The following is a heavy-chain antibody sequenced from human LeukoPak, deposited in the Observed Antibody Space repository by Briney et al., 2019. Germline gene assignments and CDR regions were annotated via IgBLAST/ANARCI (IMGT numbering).Heavy chain of an antibody. CDR1: GGTFSSYA. CDR3: AREGPVGDTYYDILTGYYPFDP. D-gene: IGHD3-9*01. J-gene: IGHJ5*02. CDR2: IIPIFGTA. V-gene: IGHV1-69*13. Sequence: ASVKVSCKASGGTFSSYAISWVRQAPGQGLEWMGGIIPIFGTANYAQKFQGRVTITADESTSTAYMELSSLRSEDTAAYYCAREGPVGDTYYDILTGYYPFDPWGQGTLVTVSS.